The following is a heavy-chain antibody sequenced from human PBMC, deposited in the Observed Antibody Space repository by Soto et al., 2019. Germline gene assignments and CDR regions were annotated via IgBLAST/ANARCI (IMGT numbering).Heavy chain of an antibody. CDR1: GFAFNNYV. D-gene: IGHD2-2*01. CDR3: AREDSIIIPAVSDF. Sequence: GGSLRLSCTVSGFAFNNYVINWVRQSPGKGLEWVSSISKSDYTYYSDSVKGRFTISRDNAKNSVSLQMNTLRVEDTAVYYCAREDSIIIPAVSDFWGQGTLVTVSS. J-gene: IGHJ4*02. V-gene: IGHV3-21*01. CDR2: ISKSDYT.